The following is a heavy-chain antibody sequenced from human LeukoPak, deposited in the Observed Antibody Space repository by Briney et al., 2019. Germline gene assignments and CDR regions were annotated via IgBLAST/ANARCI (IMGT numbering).Heavy chain of an antibody. D-gene: IGHD1-1*01. J-gene: IGHJ4*02. Sequence: ASVKVSCKASGYTFTSYAMNWVRQAPGQGLEWMGWINTNTGNPTYAQGFTGRFVFSLDTSVSTAYLQISSLKAEDTAVYYCARQTPNWNDEGGDLDYWGQGTLVTVSS. CDR3: ARQTPNWNDEGGDLDY. CDR1: GYTFTSYA. V-gene: IGHV7-4-1*02. CDR2: INTNTGNP.